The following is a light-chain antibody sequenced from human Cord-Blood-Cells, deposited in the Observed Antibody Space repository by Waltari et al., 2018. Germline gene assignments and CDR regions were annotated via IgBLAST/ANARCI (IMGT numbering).Light chain of an antibody. CDR3: QQYYSTPIT. V-gene: IGKV1-NL1*01. CDR2: AAS. J-gene: IGKJ5*01. CDR1: QGISNS. Sequence: DIQMTQSPSSLSASVGDRVTITCRASQGISNSLAWYQQKPGKAPKLLLYAASRLESGVPSRFRGSGAGTDYTLTISSLQPEDFATYYCQQYYSTPITFGQGTRLEI.